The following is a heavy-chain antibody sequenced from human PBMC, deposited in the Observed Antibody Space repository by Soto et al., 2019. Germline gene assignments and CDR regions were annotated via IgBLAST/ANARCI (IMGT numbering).Heavy chain of an antibody. V-gene: IGHV4-59*08. CDR3: ASHGFGSLHGLVDV. CDR2: IQYNGYS. Sequence: QVQLQESGPGLVKPSETLSLTCTVSGGSITNYYCSWLRQPPGKGLEWIGYIQYNGYSAYNLSLRRRVTRSMDTSKTQFSLMLEAVTATDTAVYYCASHGFGSLHGLVDVWGQGTTVIVSS. J-gene: IGHJ6*02. D-gene: IGHD3-10*01. CDR1: GGSITNYY.